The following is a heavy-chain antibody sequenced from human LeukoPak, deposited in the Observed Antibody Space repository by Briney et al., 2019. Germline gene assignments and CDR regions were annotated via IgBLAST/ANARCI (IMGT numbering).Heavy chain of an antibody. CDR1: GFPFSSYG. D-gene: IGHD5-12*01. V-gene: IGHV3-21*04. CDR3: AINGGGDSGYGNFDY. CDR2: ISSSSSYI. J-gene: IGHJ4*02. Sequence: GGSLRLSCAASGFPFSSYGMHWVRQAPGKGLEWVSSISSSSSYIYYADSVKGRFTTSRDNAKNPLYLQMNSLRAEDTAFYYCAINGGGDSGYGNFDYWGQGTLVTVSS.